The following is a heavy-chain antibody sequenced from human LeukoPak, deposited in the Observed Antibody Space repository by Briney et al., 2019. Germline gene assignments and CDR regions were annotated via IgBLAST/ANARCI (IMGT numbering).Heavy chain of an antibody. CDR1: GYTFTSYD. Sequence: GASVKVSCKASGYTFTSYDINWVRQAAGQGLEWMGWMNPNSGNTGYAQKFQGRVTMTSNTSISTAYMELRSLRSDDTAVYYCARGPRPHSYGYSCYFDYWGQGTLVTVSS. J-gene: IGHJ4*02. CDR2: MNPNSGNT. CDR3: ARGPRPHSYGYSCYFDY. V-gene: IGHV1-8*02. D-gene: IGHD5-18*01.